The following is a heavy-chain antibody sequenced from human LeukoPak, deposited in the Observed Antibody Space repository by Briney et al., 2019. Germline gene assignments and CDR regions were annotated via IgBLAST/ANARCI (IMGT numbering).Heavy chain of an antibody. Sequence: ASVKVSCKASGYTFTGYYMHWVRQAPGQGLEWMGWINPNSGGTNYAQKFQGRVTMTRDTSISTAYMELSRLRSEDTAVYYCARSWREFYSSSWYYFDYWGQGTLVTVSS. CDR1: GYTFTGYY. CDR2: INPNSGGT. V-gene: IGHV1-2*02. CDR3: ARSWREFYSSSWYYFDY. D-gene: IGHD6-13*01. J-gene: IGHJ4*02.